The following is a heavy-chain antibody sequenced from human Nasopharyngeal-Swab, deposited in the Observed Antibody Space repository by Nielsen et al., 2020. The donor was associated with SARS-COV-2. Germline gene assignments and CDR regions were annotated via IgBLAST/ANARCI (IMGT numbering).Heavy chain of an antibody. Sequence: WARHAPGQGREWMGIINPSGGSTSYAQKFQGRVTMTRDTSTSTVYMELSSLRSEDTAVYYCARVDTAMVSYYYYGMDVWGQGTTVTVSS. J-gene: IGHJ6*02. D-gene: IGHD5-18*01. CDR2: INPSGGST. V-gene: IGHV1-46*01. CDR3: ARVDTAMVSYYYYGMDV.